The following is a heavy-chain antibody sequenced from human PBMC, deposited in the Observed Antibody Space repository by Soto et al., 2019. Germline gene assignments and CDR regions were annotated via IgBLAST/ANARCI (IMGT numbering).Heavy chain of an antibody. D-gene: IGHD6-6*01. J-gene: IGHJ3*02. V-gene: IGHV3-11*01. CDR3: ARNVADRVHDAFDI. Sequence: GSLRLSCAASGFTFSDYYMSWIRQAPGKGLEWVSYISSSGSTIYYADSVKGRFTISRDNAKNSLYLQMNSLRAEDTAVYYCARNVADRVHDAFDIWGQGTMVTVSS. CDR1: GFTFSDYY. CDR2: ISSSGSTI.